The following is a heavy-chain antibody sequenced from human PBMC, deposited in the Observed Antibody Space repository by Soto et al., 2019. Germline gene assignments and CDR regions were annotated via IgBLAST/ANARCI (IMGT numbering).Heavy chain of an antibody. CDR2: IYHSGST. CDR1: GGSISRGGYS. V-gene: IGHV4-30-2*01. Sequence: ASETLSLTCAVSGGSISRGGYSWSWIRQPPGKGLEWIGYIYHSGSTYYNPSLKSRVTISVDRSKNQFSLKLSSVTAADTAVYYCARATTVSCFDYWGQGTLVTVS. J-gene: IGHJ4*02. D-gene: IGHD4-17*01. CDR3: ARATTVSCFDY.